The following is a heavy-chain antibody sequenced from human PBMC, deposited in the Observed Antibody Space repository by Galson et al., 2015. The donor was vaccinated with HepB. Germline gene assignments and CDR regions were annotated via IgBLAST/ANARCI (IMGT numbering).Heavy chain of an antibody. CDR1: GFTFSSYA. Sequence: SLRLSCAASGFTFSSYAMSWVRQAPGKGLEWVSAISGSGGSTDYADSVKGRFTISRDNSKNTLYLQMNSLRADDTAVYYCAKDVRQWLSPFDYWGQGTLVTVSS. D-gene: IGHD6-19*01. V-gene: IGHV3-23*01. CDR3: AKDVRQWLSPFDY. J-gene: IGHJ4*02. CDR2: ISGSGGST.